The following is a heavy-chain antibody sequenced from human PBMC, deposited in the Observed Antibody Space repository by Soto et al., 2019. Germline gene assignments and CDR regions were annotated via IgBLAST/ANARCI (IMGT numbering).Heavy chain of an antibody. D-gene: IGHD3-22*01. CDR3: ARDLTYYYDSSGVFGY. CDR1: GYTFTGYY. Sequence: ASVKVSCKASGYTFTGYYMHWLRQAPGQGLEWMGWINPNSGGTNYAQKFQGRVTMTRDTSISTAYMELSRLRSDDTAVYYCARDLTYYYDSSGVFGYWGQGTLVTVSS. CDR2: INPNSGGT. V-gene: IGHV1-2*02. J-gene: IGHJ4*02.